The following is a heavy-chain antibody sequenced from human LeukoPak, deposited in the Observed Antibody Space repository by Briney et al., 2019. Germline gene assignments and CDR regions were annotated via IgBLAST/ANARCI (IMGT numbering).Heavy chain of an antibody. D-gene: IGHD2-2*02. CDR3: ATVPPGYCSSTSCYRDY. V-gene: IGHV3-23*01. CDR1: GFTFSNYA. Sequence: GGSLRLSCAASGFTFSNYAMSWVRQAPGKGLEWVSAISGSGGSTYYADSVKGRFTISRDNSKNTLYLQMNSLRAEDTAVYYCATVPPGYCSSTSCYRDYWGQGTLVTVSS. J-gene: IGHJ4*02. CDR2: ISGSGGST.